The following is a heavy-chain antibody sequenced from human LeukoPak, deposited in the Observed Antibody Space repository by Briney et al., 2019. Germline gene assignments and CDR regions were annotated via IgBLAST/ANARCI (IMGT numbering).Heavy chain of an antibody. J-gene: IGHJ3*01. CDR1: GFSLSTSW. CDR3: AKVVSGSRNAFDV. D-gene: IGHD3-22*01. V-gene: IGHV3-74*01. Sequence: GESLRLSCAASGFSLSTSWMRWVRQAPGKGLVWVSRVNADGSSTDYADSVRGRFTVSRDNAMNTLYLQMNSLRAEDTGLYYCAKVVSGSRNAFDVWGQGTLVTVSS. CDR2: VNADGSST.